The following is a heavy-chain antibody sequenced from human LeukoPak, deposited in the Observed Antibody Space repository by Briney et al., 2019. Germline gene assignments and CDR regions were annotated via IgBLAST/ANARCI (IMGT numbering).Heavy chain of an antibody. CDR1: GFIFSNCW. Sequence: GGSLRLSCETSGFIFSNCWMTWVRQAPGKGLEWVANVKTDASEKYYADSVKGRFTISRDNAKMSLYLQMNSLRVEDTAVYYCATYSTRNAREFQSWGQGTLVTVSS. CDR3: ATYSTRNAREFQS. J-gene: IGHJ1*01. D-gene: IGHD4-11*01. V-gene: IGHV3-7*01. CDR2: VKTDASEK.